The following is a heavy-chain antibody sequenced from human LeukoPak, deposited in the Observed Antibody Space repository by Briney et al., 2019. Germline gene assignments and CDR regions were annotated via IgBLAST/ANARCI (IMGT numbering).Heavy chain of an antibody. J-gene: IGHJ4*02. CDR3: ARGYYYGSGSVEPGYYFDY. V-gene: IGHV1-18*01. CDR1: GYTFTSYG. CDR2: ISAYNGNT. D-gene: IGHD3-10*01. Sequence: ASVKVSCKASGYTFTSYGISWVRQAPGQGLEWMGWISAYNGNTNYAQKLQGRVTMTTDTSTSTAYMELRSLRSDDTAVYYCARGYYYGSGSVEPGYYFDYWGQGTLVTVSS.